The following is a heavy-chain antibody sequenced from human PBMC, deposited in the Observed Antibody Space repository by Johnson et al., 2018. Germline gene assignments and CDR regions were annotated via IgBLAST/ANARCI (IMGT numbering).Heavy chain of an antibody. J-gene: IGHJ3*02. D-gene: IGHD1-26*01. V-gene: IGHV3-30*18. Sequence: QVQLVESGGGVVQPGRSLRLSCAASGFTFSSYGMHWVRQAPGKGLEWVAAISYDGSTKHYSDSVKGRFTSSRDNSKNTLYLQRNSLRAEDTAVYYCAKISCESGSYYPYAFDIWGQGTMVTVSS. CDR2: ISYDGSTK. CDR3: AKISCESGSYYPYAFDI. CDR1: GFTFSSYG.